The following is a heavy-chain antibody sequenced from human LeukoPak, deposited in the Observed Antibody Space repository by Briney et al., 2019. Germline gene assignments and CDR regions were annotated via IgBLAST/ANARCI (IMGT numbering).Heavy chain of an antibody. V-gene: IGHV4-38-2*02. CDR3: ARHKYSSGWPPEGAFDI. D-gene: IGHD6-19*01. Sequence: SETLSLTCIVSVYPISSGYYWDWIRQPPGKGLEWIGSIYHSGKSYYNPSLKSQVTISVDTSKNQFSLNLSSVTAADTAVYYCARHKYSSGWPPEGAFDIWGQGTMVTVSS. CDR2: IYHSGKS. CDR1: VYPISSGYY. J-gene: IGHJ3*02.